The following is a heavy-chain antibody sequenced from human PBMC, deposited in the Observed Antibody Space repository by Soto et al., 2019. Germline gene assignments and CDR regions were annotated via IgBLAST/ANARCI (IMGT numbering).Heavy chain of an antibody. CDR3: ARKGDYDSSGPGWYFDY. D-gene: IGHD3-22*01. Sequence: SETLSLTCTVSGGSISSGDYYWSWIRQPPGKGLEWIGYIYYSGSTYYNPSLKSRVTISVDTSKNQFSLKLSSVTAADTAVYYCARKGDYDSSGPGWYFDYWGQGTLVTVSS. CDR1: GGSISSGDYY. J-gene: IGHJ4*02. CDR2: IYYSGST. V-gene: IGHV4-30-4*01.